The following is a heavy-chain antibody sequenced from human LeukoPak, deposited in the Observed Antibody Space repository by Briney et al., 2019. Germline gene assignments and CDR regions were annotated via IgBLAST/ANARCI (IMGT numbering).Heavy chain of an antibody. V-gene: IGHV1-2*02. CDR3: ARVPSGYSTSWYAFDY. J-gene: IGHJ4*02. CDR2: INPNSGGT. CDR1: GYTFTGYY. Sequence: ASVKVSCKASGYTFTGYYMHWVRQAPGQGLEWMGWINPNSGGTNYAQKFQGRVTMTRDTSISTAYMDLSRLRSDDTAVYYCARVPSGYSTSWYAFDYWGQGTLVTVSS. D-gene: IGHD6-13*01.